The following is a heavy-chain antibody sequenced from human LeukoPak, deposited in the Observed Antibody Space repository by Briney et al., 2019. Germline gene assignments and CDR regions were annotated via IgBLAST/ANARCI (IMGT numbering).Heavy chain of an antibody. V-gene: IGHV1-2*06. CDR3: ARDSEDYGGNSGFDY. CDR2: INPNSGGT. D-gene: IGHD4-23*01. J-gene: IGHJ4*02. Sequence: ASVKVSCKASGYTFTGYYMHWVRQAPGQGLEWMGRINPNSGGTNYAQKFQGRVTMTRGTSISTAYMELSRLRSDDTAVYYCARDSEDYGGNSGFDYWGQGTLVTVSS. CDR1: GYTFTGYY.